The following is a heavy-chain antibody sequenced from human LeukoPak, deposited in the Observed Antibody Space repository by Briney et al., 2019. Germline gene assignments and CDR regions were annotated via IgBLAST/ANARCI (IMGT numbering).Heavy chain of an antibody. CDR1: GGSISSGGYS. V-gene: IGHV4-30-2*01. Sequence: SETLSLTCAVSGGSISSGGYSWSWIRQPPGTGLEWIGYIYHSGSTYYNPSLKSRVTISVDRSKNQFSLKLSSVTAADTAVYYCARRYCSSTSCPFDYWGQGTLVTVSS. D-gene: IGHD2-2*01. CDR3: ARRYCSSTSCPFDY. J-gene: IGHJ4*02. CDR2: IYHSGST.